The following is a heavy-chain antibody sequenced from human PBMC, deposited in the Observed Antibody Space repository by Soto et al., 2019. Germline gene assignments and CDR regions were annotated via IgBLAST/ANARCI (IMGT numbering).Heavy chain of an antibody. J-gene: IGHJ6*02. Sequence: SVKVSCKASGGTFSSYAISWVRQAPGQGLEWMGGIIPIFGTANYAQKFQGRVTITADESTSTAYMELSSLRSEDTAVYYCARGDGYCISTSCYAYYYGMDVWGQGTTVTVSS. CDR3: ARGDGYCISTSCYAYYYGMDV. CDR2: IIPIFGTA. V-gene: IGHV1-69*13. CDR1: GGTFSSYA. D-gene: IGHD2-2*03.